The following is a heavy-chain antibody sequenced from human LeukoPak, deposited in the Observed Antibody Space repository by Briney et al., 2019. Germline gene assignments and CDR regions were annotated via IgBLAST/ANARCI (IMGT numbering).Heavy chain of an antibody. CDR3: ARGRVIGFNYYYYYMDV. J-gene: IGHJ6*03. CDR2: MNPNSGNT. V-gene: IGHV1-8*01. D-gene: IGHD3-22*01. CDR1: GYTFTSYD. Sequence: ASVKVSCKASGYTFTSYDINWVRQATGQGREWMGWMNPNSGNTGYAQKFQGRVTMTRNTSISTAYMELSSLRSEDTAVYYCARGRVIGFNYYYYYMDVWGKGTTVTISS.